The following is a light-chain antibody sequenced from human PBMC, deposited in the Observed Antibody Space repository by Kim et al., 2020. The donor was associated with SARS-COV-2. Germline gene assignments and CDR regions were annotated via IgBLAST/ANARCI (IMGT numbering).Light chain of an antibody. Sequence: DIQMTQSPPSLSASVGDRVTIVCRASQSISTYLNWYQQKPGKAPELLIYAASNLQSGVPSRFSGSGSGTDFTLTINSLQPEDFATYYCQQSHTAPSLTFGGGTKVDIK. CDR2: AAS. CDR1: QSISTY. CDR3: QQSHTAPSLT. J-gene: IGKJ4*01. V-gene: IGKV1-39*01.